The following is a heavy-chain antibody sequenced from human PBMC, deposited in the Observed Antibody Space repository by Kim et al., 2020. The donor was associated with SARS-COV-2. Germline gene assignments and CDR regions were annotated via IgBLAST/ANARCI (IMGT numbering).Heavy chain of an antibody. D-gene: IGHD6-13*01. V-gene: IGHV1-3*01. CDR2: INAGNGNT. J-gene: IGHJ4*02. Sequence: ASVKVSCKASGYTFTSYAMHWVRQAPGQRLEWMGWINAGNGNTKYSQKFQGRVTITRDTSASTAYMELSSLRSEDTAVYYCGFSSSWSTMGFDYWGQGTLVTVSS. CDR3: GFSSSWSTMGFDY. CDR1: GYTFTSYA.